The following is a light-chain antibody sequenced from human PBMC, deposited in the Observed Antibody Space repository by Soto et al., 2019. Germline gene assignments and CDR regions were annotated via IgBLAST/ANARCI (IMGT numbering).Light chain of an antibody. CDR3: SSYTGSSPPLV. CDR2: DVS. Sequence: QSVLTQPASVSGSPGQSITISCTGTSSDVGGYNYVSWYQQHPGKAPKLMIYDVSNRPSGVSNRFSGSKSGNTASLTISGLQAEDEADYYCSSYTGSSPPLVFGGGTKLTVL. V-gene: IGLV2-14*01. CDR1: SSDVGGYNY. J-gene: IGLJ2*01.